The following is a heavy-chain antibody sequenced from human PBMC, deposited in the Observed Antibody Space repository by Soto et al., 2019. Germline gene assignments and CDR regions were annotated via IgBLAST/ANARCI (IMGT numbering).Heavy chain of an antibody. CDR2: IYTSGST. Sequence: PSETLYLTCAVSGGCISSYYWGWIRQPAGKGLEWIGRIYTSGSTNYNPSLKSRVTMSVDTSKNQFSLKLSSVTAADTAVYYCARGYRYDSSGGLDYWGQGTQVTVSS. J-gene: IGHJ4*02. CDR3: ARGYRYDSSGGLDY. CDR1: GGCISSYY. D-gene: IGHD3-22*01. V-gene: IGHV4-4*07.